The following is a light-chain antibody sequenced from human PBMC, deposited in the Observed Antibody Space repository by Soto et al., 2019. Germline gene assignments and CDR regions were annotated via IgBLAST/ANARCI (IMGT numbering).Light chain of an antibody. J-gene: IGKJ5*01. Sequence: EIALTQSPGTLSLWPGERANLXCRASQSLSSRYQAWNQQQPCQAPRLLXPGTYSRATGLPDRFSGSGSGTDFNLTSTSLEPEDFAVYYCQKTSNWPPSITFGQGTRLEIK. CDR3: QKTSNWPPSIT. CDR2: GTY. CDR1: QSLSSRY. V-gene: IGKV3D-20*02.